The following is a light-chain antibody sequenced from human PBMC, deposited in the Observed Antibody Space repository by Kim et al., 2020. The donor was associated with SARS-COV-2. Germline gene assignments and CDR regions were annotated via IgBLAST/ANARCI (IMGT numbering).Light chain of an antibody. Sequence: PGQSITISCTGTSSDVGGYNYVSWYQQQPGKAPKLMSYDVSKRPSGVSNRFSGSKSGNTASLTISGLQAEDEADYYCSSYTSSSILFGTGTKVTVL. V-gene: IGLV2-14*04. J-gene: IGLJ1*01. CDR3: SSYTSSSIL. CDR1: SSDVGGYNY. CDR2: DVS.